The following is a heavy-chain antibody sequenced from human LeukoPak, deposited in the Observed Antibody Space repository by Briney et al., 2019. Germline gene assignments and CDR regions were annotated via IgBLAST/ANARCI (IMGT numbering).Heavy chain of an antibody. J-gene: IGHJ4*02. V-gene: IGHV3-23*01. CDR3: AILTVDIVATTSFDY. Sequence: GGSLRLSRAASGFTFSSYAMSWVRQAPGKGLEWVSAISGSGGSTYYADSVKGRFTISRDNSKNTLYLQMNSLRAEDTAVYYCAILTVDIVATTSFDYWGQGTLATVSS. D-gene: IGHD5-12*01. CDR1: GFTFSSYA. CDR2: ISGSGGST.